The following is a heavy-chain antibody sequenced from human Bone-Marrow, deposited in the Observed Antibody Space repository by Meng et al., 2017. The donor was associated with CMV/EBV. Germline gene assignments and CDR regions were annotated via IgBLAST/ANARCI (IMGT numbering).Heavy chain of an antibody. Sequence: GESLKISCAASGFTFSGSAMHWVRQASGKGLEWVGRIRSKANSYATAYAASVKGRFTISRDDSKNTAYLQMNSLKTEDTAVYYCTRHVVVGTGVNLFDYWGQGTLVTSPQ. CDR1: GFTFSGSA. D-gene: IGHD7-27*01. V-gene: IGHV3-73*01. J-gene: IGHJ4*02. CDR2: IRSKANSYAT. CDR3: TRHVVVGTGVNLFDY.